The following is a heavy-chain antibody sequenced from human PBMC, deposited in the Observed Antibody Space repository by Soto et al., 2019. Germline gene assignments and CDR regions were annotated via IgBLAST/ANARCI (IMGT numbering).Heavy chain of an antibody. V-gene: IGHV3-33*01. CDR2: IWNDGSNS. CDR1: GFTFNNYG. D-gene: IGHD6-6*01. Sequence: PGGSLRLSCAASGFTFNNYGMHWVRQAPGKGLEWVAVIWNDGSNSYYANSVKGRFTISRDNAKNSLYLQMNSLRAEDTAVYYCARDAYSSSAESSFDYWGQGTLVTVSS. J-gene: IGHJ4*02. CDR3: ARDAYSSSAESSFDY.